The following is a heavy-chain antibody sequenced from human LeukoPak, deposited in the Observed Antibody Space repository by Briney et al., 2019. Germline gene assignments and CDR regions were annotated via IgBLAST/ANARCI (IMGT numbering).Heavy chain of an antibody. Sequence: ASVKVSCKASGYTFTGYYMHWVRQAPGQGLEWMGWVNPNSGVTNYAQKFQGRVTMTRDTSISTVYMELSSLRSDDTAVYYCAREAVLRYFDRQLNWFDPWGQGTLVTVSS. J-gene: IGHJ5*02. V-gene: IGHV1-2*02. D-gene: IGHD3-9*01. CDR3: AREAVLRYFDRQLNWFDP. CDR2: VNPNSGVT. CDR1: GYTFTGYY.